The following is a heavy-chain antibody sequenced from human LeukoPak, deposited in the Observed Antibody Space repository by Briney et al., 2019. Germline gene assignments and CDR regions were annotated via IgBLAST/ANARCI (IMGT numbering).Heavy chain of an antibody. Sequence: GGSLRLSCAASGFNVNSACTTWVRQAPGRGLEWVSVIYSGGGIYYADSVKGRLTISRDSSENTLYLQMDSLRAEDTAVYYCARGPKGKYHFDYWGQGTLVTVSS. V-gene: IGHV3-53*01. CDR1: GFNVNSAC. CDR3: ARGPKGKYHFDY. D-gene: IGHD2-2*02. CDR2: IYSGGGI. J-gene: IGHJ4*02.